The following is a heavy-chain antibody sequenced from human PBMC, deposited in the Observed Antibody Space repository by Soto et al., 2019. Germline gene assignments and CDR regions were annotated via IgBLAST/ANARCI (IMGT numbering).Heavy chain of an antibody. D-gene: IGHD6-13*01. CDR2: ISGSGGST. J-gene: IGHJ5*02. CDR1: GFTFISYA. V-gene: IGHV3-23*01. CDR3: AKDRARPGIAAAGTFNWFDP. Sequence: WGSLRLSCAASGFTFISYAIIFFRHSPFKGLEWVSAISGSGGSTYYADSVKGRFTISRDNSKNTLYLQMNSLRAEDTAVYYCAKDRARPGIAAAGTFNWFDPWGQGTLVTVSS.